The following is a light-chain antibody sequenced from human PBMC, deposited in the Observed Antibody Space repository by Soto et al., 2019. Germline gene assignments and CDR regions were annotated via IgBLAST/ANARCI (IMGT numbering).Light chain of an antibody. CDR1: SSNIGSNT. CDR2: SNN. J-gene: IGLJ1*01. Sequence: QSELTQPPSASGTPGQRVTISCSGSSSNIGSNTVNWYQQLPGTAPKLLIYSNNQRPSGVPDRFSGSKSGTSASLAISGLQSEDEADYYCAAWDDSLSGYYVFGNGTKVTVL. V-gene: IGLV1-44*01. CDR3: AAWDDSLSGYYV.